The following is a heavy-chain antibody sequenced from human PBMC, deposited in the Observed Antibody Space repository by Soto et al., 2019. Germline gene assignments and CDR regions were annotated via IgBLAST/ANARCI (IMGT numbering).Heavy chain of an antibody. CDR3: ARGYGSGSYYRVARFDP. J-gene: IGHJ5*02. CDR2: INHSGST. Sequence: SETLSLTCAVYGGSFSGYYWSWIRQPPGKGLEWIGEINHSGSTNYNPSLKSRVTISVDTSKNQFSLKLSSVTAADTAVYYCARGYGSGSYYRVARFDPWGQGTLVTVSS. CDR1: GGSFSGYY. V-gene: IGHV4-34*01. D-gene: IGHD3-10*01.